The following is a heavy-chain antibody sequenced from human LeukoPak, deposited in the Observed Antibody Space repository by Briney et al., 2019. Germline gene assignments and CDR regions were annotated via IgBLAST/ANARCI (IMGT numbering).Heavy chain of an antibody. CDR1: GYTFTSYG. J-gene: IGHJ5*02. CDR3: ASIHIAAAGTGSWFDP. V-gene: IGHV1-18*01. Sequence: GASVKVSCKASGYTFTSYGISWVRQAPGQGLEWMGWISAYNGNTNYAQKLQGRVTMTTDTSTSTAYMELRSLRSDDTAVYYCASIHIAAAGTGSWFDPWGQGTLVTVSS. CDR2: ISAYNGNT. D-gene: IGHD6-13*01.